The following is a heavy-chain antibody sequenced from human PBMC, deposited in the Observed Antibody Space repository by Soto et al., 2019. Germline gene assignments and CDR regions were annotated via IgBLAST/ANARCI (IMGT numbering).Heavy chain of an antibody. D-gene: IGHD3-22*01. J-gene: IGHJ4*02. CDR1: GFTFSNAW. CDR2: IKSKTDGGTT. V-gene: IGHV3-15*07. Sequence: GGSLRLSCAGSGFTFSNAWMNWVRQAPGKGLEWVGRIKSKTDGGTTDYAAPVKGRFTISRDDSKNTLYLQMNSLKTEDTAVYYCTTELGVYYFDRRGNPSPDFRGQGTLVTVSS. CDR3: TTELGVYYFDRRGNPSPDF.